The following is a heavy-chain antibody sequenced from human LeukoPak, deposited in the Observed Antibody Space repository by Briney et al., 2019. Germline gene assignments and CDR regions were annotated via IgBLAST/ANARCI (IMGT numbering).Heavy chain of an antibody. CDR2: INPNSGGT. Sequence: ASAKVSCKASGYTFTGYYMHWVRQAPGQGLEWMGWINPNSGGTNYAQKFQGRVTMTRDTSISTAYMELSRLRSDDTAVYYCAVNDYGSGTLMDYWGQGTLVTVSS. CDR1: GYTFTGYY. D-gene: IGHD3-10*01. CDR3: AVNDYGSGTLMDY. J-gene: IGHJ4*02. V-gene: IGHV1-2*02.